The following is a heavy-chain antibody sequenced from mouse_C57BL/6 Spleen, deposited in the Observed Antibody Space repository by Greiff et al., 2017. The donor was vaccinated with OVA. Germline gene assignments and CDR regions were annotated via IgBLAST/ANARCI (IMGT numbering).Heavy chain of an antibody. CDR2: IDPSDSET. J-gene: IGHJ2*01. D-gene: IGHD2-14*01. CDR1: GYTFTSYW. V-gene: IGHV1-52*01. Sequence: QVQLQQPGAELVRPGSSVKLSCKASGYTFTSYWMHWVKQRPIQGLEWIGNIDPSDSETHYNQKFKDKATLTVDKSSSTAYMQLSSLTSEDSAVYYCARGVVRQGDFDYWGQGTTLTVSS. CDR3: ARGVVRQGDFDY.